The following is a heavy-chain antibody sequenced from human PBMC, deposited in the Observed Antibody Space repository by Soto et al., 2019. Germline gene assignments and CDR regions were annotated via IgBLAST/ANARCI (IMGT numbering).Heavy chain of an antibody. V-gene: IGHV4-59*11. J-gene: IGHJ4*02. CDR3: ARGGWSLDY. D-gene: IGHD2-15*01. CDR1: GGSIISHY. Sequence: QVQLQESGPGLVKPWETLALTCRVSGGSIISHYWSWIRQAPGKGLEWIGYIHYTGSTDYNPSLKSRLTISVDTSKNQFSLKLSSVTAADTAVYYCARGGWSLDYWGQGTLVTVSS. CDR2: IHYTGST.